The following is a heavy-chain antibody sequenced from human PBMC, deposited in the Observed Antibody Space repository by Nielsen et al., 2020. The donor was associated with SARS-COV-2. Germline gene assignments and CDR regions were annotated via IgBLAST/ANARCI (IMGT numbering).Heavy chain of an antibody. J-gene: IGHJ4*02. CDR2: IYSGGSST. V-gene: IGHV3-23*03. CDR3: ARGIVVVPAAHSFDY. D-gene: IGHD2-2*01. Sequence: GESLKISCAASGFTFSSYAMSWVRQAPGKGLEWVSVIYSGGSSTYYADSVKGRFTISRDNSKNTLYLQMNSLRAEDTAVYYCARGIVVVPAAHSFDYWGQGALVTVSS. CDR1: GFTFSSYA.